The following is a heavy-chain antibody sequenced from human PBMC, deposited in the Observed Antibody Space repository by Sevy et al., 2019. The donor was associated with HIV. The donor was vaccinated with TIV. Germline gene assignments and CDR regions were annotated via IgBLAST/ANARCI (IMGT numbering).Heavy chain of an antibody. V-gene: IGHV3-21*01. J-gene: IGHJ3*02. CDR2: ISSSSSYI. CDR3: ARGITIFGVVAPDAFDI. D-gene: IGHD3-3*01. Sequence: GGSLRLSFAASGFTFSSYSMNWVRQAPGKGLEWVSSISSSSSYIYYADSVKGRFTISRDNAKNSLYLQMNSLRAEDTAVYYCARGITIFGVVAPDAFDIWGQGTMVTVSS. CDR1: GFTFSSYS.